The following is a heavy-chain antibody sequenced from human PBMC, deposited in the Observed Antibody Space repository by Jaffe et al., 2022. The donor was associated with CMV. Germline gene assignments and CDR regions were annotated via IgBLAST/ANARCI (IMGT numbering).Heavy chain of an antibody. Sequence: QLQLQESGPGLVKPSETLSLTCTVSGGSISSSSYYWGWIRQPPGKGLEWIGSIYYSGSTYYNPSLKSRVTISVDTSKNQFSLKLSSVTAADTAVYYCARRAYSYGYVPNFDYWGQGTLVTVSS. V-gene: IGHV4-39*01. CDR1: GGSISSSSYY. J-gene: IGHJ4*02. CDR2: IYYSGST. CDR3: ARRAYSYGYVPNFDY. D-gene: IGHD5-18*01.